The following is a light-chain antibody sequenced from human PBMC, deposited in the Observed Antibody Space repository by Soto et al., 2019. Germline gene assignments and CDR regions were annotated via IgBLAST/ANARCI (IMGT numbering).Light chain of an antibody. Sequence: QSVLTQPPSVSGAPGQRVTISCTGSSSNIGAIYGVHWYQQLPGTAPKLLIYVNTNRPSGVPDRFSASKSGTSASLAITGLQAEDEADYYCQSYDESLSAFVFGTGTKVSVL. CDR2: VNT. J-gene: IGLJ1*01. CDR1: SSNIGAIYG. CDR3: QSYDESLSAFV. V-gene: IGLV1-40*01.